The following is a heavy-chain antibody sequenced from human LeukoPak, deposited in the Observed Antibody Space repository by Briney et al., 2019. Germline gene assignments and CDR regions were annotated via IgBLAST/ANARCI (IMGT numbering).Heavy chain of an antibody. CDR2: ILSDGSKE. Sequence: GGALRLSCAASGFTLHSYGMHWGRPGPGKGVGGGGVILSDGSKEFYTDSVKGRFTISRDNSKNTLYLQMNSLRAEDTAVYYCVRDDDRPDNGLDYWGQGTLVTVSS. D-gene: IGHD3-22*01. J-gene: IGHJ4*02. V-gene: IGHV3-33*01. CDR3: VRDDDRPDNGLDY. CDR1: GFTLHSYG.